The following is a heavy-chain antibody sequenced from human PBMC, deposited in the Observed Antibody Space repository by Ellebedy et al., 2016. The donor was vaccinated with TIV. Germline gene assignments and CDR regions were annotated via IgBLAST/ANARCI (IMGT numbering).Heavy chain of an antibody. CDR3: ARERDGGYDDFYYFDN. Sequence: PGGSLRLSCAASGFSFSNYKMNWVRQAPGKGLEWVASINSNSFYIYDEDSVKGRFTISRENAKNSLFLQMNSLRAYETAIYYCARERDGGYDDFYYFDNWGQGTLVTVSS. J-gene: IGHJ4*02. CDR1: GFSFSNYK. D-gene: IGHD5-12*01. V-gene: IGHV3-21*01. CDR2: INSNSFYI.